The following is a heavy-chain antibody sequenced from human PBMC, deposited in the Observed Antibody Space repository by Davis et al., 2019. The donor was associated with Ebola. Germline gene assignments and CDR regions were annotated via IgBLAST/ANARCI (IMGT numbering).Heavy chain of an antibody. CDR2: INPSGGST. CDR1: GYTFTGYY. Sequence: ASVKVSCKASGYTFTGYYIHWVRQAPGQGLEWMGIINPSGGSTTYAQKFQGRVTMTRDTSTRTVYMELSSLRSEDTAVYYCARGRGHYESSGGDYWGQGTLVTVSS. J-gene: IGHJ4*02. CDR3: ARGRGHYESSGGDY. V-gene: IGHV1-46*01. D-gene: IGHD3-22*01.